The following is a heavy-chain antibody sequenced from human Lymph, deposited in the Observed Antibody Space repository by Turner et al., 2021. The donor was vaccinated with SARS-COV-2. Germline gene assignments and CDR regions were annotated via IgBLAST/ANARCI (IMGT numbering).Heavy chain of an antibody. J-gene: IGHJ4*02. V-gene: IGHV1-69*09. D-gene: IGHD1-20*01. CDR3: ARDVTERQGY. CDR1: GGTFSSYA. CDR2: IIPMLDIA. Sequence: QVQLVQSGAEVTMPGSSVKVSCKASGGTFSSYAISWVRQAPGQGLEWMGRIIPMLDIANSAQEFQGRVTITADKSTSTDYMELSSLRSEDTAVYYCARDVTERQGYWGQGTLVTVSS.